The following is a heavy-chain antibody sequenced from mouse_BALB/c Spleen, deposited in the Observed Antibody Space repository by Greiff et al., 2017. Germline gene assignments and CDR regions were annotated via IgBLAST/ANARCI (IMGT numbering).Heavy chain of an antibody. D-gene: IGHD4-1*01. CDR2: INSNGGST. Sequence: EVHLVESGGGLVQPGGSLKLSCAASGFTFSSYGMSWVRQTPDKRLEWVATINSNGGSTYYPDSVKGRVTISRDNAKNTLYLQMSSLKSEDTAMYYCEGHWARYFDYWGQGTTLTVSS. J-gene: IGHJ2*01. CDR1: GFTFSSYG. CDR3: EGHWARYFDY. V-gene: IGHV5-6-3*01.